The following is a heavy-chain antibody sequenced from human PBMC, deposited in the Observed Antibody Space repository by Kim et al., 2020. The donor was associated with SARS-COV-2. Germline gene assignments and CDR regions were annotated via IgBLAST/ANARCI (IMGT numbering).Heavy chain of an antibody. CDR2: ISWNSGSI. V-gene: IGHV3-9*01. D-gene: IGHD4-17*01. Sequence: GGSLRLSCAASGFTFDDYAMHWVRQAPGKGLEWVSGISWNSGSIGYADSVKGRFTISRDNAKNSLYLQMNSLRAEDTALYYCAKGLYGGNSEVDYWGQGTLVTVSS. CDR1: GFTFDDYA. CDR3: AKGLYGGNSEVDY. J-gene: IGHJ4*02.